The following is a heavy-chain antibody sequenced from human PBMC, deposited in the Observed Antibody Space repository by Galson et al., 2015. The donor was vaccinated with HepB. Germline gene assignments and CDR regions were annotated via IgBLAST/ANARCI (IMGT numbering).Heavy chain of an antibody. J-gene: IGHJ4*02. Sequence: SVKVSCKASGGTFSSYAISWVRQAPGQGLEWMGGIIPILGIANYAQKFQGRVTITADKSTGTAYMELSSLRSEDTAVYYCARDASDYLKSGYDFWGQGTLVTVSS. D-gene: IGHD5-12*01. CDR3: ARDASDYLKSGYDF. V-gene: IGHV1-69*10. CDR1: GGTFSSYA. CDR2: IIPILGIA.